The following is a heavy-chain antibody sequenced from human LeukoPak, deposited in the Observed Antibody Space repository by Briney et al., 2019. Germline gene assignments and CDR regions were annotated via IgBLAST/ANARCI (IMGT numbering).Heavy chain of an antibody. CDR2: IYPNSGGT. CDR1: GYTFTGYY. Sequence: ASVKVSCKASGYTFTGYYMHWVRQAPGQGLEWMGWIYPNSGGTNYAQKFQGRVTVTRDTSISTPYMELSRLRSDDTAVYYCAREAYDSGSFRTDYYYMDVWGKGTTVTISS. V-gene: IGHV1-2*02. D-gene: IGHD3-10*01. CDR3: AREAYDSGSFRTDYYYMDV. J-gene: IGHJ6*03.